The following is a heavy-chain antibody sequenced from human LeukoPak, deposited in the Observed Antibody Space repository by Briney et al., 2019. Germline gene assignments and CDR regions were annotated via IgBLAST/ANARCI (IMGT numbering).Heavy chain of an antibody. CDR3: ARASYYYDSSGYPGYYFDY. D-gene: IGHD3-22*01. Sequence: GASVKVSCKASGYTFTDYYMHWVRQAPGQGLVWMGWINPNSGGTNYAQKFQGRVTMTRDTSISTAYMELSRLRSDDTAVYYCARASYYYDSSGYPGYYFDYWGQGTLVTVSS. J-gene: IGHJ4*02. V-gene: IGHV1-2*02. CDR1: GYTFTDYY. CDR2: INPNSGGT.